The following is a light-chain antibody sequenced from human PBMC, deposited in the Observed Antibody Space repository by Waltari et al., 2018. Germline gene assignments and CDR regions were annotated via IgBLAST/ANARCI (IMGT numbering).Light chain of an antibody. CDR1: NIGSKS. V-gene: IGLV3-21*04. CDR2: YDS. CDR3: QVWDSSSDHPWV. J-gene: IGLJ3*02. Sequence: SYVLTQPPSVSVAPGKTARITCGGNNIGSKSVHWYQQKPGQATVLVIYYDSDRPSGVPERFSGSNSWNTATLTISRVEAGDEADYYCQVWDSSSDHPWVFGGGTKLTVL.